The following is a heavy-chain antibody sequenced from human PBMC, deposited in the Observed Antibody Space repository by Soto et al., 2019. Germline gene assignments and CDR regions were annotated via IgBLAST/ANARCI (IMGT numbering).Heavy chain of an antibody. D-gene: IGHD1-7*01. J-gene: IGHJ4*02. V-gene: IGHV1-58*01. CDR2: IVVGSGNT. CDR1: GFTFTSSA. CDR3: AADLALLTGTPTGFDY. Sequence: SVKVSCKASGFTFTSSAVQWVRQARGQRLEWIGWIVVGSGNTNYAQKFQERVTITRDMSTSTAYMELSSLRSEDTAVYYCAADLALLTGTPTGFDYWGQGTLVTVSS.